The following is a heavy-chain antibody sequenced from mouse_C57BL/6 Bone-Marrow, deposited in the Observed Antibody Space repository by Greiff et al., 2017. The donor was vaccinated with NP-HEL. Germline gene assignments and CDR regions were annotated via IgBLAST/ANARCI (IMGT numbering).Heavy chain of an antibody. CDR2: IDPSDSET. D-gene: IGHD2-2*01. CDR1: GYTFTSYW. V-gene: IGHV1-52*01. J-gene: IGHJ3*01. CDR3: ARDCGYDWFAY. Sequence: QVHVKQPGAELVRPGSSVKLSCKASGYTFTSYWMHWVKQRPIQGLEWIGNIDPSDSETHYNQKFKDKATLTVDKSSSTAYMQLSSLTSEDSAVYYCARDCGYDWFAYWGQGTLVTVSA.